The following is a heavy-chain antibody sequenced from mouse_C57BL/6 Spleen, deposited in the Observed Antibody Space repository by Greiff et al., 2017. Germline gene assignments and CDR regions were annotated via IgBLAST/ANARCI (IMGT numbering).Heavy chain of an antibody. CDR2: IRSKSNNYAT. CDR1: GFSFNTYA. Sequence: EVKVVESGGGLVQPKGSLKLSCAASGFSFNTYAMNWVRQAPGKGLEWVARIRSKSNNYATYYADSVKDRFTISRDDSESMLYLQMNNLKTEDTAMYYCVRNYGSPYWYFDVWGTGTTVTVSS. J-gene: IGHJ1*03. CDR3: VRNYGSPYWYFDV. D-gene: IGHD1-1*01. V-gene: IGHV10-1*01.